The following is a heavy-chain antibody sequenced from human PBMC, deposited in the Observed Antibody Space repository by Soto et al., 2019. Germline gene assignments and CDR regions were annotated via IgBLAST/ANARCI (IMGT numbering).Heavy chain of an antibody. CDR2: IIPIFGTA. Sequence: SVKVSCKASGYTFTSYGISWVRQAPGQGLEWMGGIIPIFGTANYAQKFQGRVTITADKSTSTAYMELSSLRSEDTAVYYCARMGRGTYYYDSSGPRGAFDIWGQGTMVTVSS. J-gene: IGHJ3*02. CDR1: GYTFTSYG. CDR3: ARMGRGTYYYDSSGPRGAFDI. V-gene: IGHV1-69*06. D-gene: IGHD3-22*01.